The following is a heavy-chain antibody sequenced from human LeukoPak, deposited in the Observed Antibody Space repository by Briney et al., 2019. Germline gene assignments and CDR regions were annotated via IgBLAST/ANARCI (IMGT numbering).Heavy chain of an antibody. Sequence: ASVKVSCKASGYDFTRFYMTWVRRAPGQGLEWMGWISPHNGNTNDAQKLQGRVTMTTDTSTSTAYMELRSLRSDDTAVYYCAREGYGGYNSFDCWGQGTLVTVSS. J-gene: IGHJ4*02. CDR3: AREGYGGYNSFDC. D-gene: IGHD5-24*01. V-gene: IGHV1-18*01. CDR1: GYDFTRFY. CDR2: ISPHNGNT.